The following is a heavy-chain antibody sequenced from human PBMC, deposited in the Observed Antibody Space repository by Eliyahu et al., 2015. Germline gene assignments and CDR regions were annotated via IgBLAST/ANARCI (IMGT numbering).Heavy chain of an antibody. J-gene: IGHJ4*02. CDR2: IYWDDDK. CDR1: GFXXSTSGXG. D-gene: IGHD1-1*01. V-gene: IGHV2-5*02. Sequence: QITLKESGPTLVKPTQTLTLTCTFXGFXXSTSGXGVGWIRHPPGXALEWLALIYWDDDKRYSPSLKSRLTITKDTSKNQVVLTMTNMDPVDTATYYCARVNWNYYMFDYWGQGTLVTVSS. CDR3: ARVNWNYYMFDY.